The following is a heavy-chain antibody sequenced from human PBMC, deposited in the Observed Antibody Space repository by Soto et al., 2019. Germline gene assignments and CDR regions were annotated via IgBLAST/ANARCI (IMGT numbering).Heavy chain of an antibody. Sequence: ASVKVSCKASGGTFSSYAISWVRQAPGQGLEWMGGIIPIFGTANYAQKFQGRVTITADESTSTAYMELSSLRSEDTAVYYCASFGGTVVVTAIRASDAFDIWGQGTMVTVS. CDR3: ASFGGTVVVTAIRASDAFDI. D-gene: IGHD2-21*02. CDR2: IIPIFGTA. J-gene: IGHJ3*02. CDR1: GGTFSSYA. V-gene: IGHV1-69*13.